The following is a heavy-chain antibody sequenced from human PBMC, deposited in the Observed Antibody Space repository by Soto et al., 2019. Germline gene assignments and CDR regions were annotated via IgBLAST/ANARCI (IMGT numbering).Heavy chain of an antibody. CDR3: ARDLSRGITMIALEIHY. CDR2: ISYDGSNK. D-gene: IGHD3-22*01. CDR1: GFTFSNYA. Sequence: GGSLRLSCAASGFTFSNYAMHWVRQASGKGLELVAIISYDGSNKYYAESVKGRFTTSRDNPKNTVYLQMSRLRPDDTAVYYCARDLSRGITMIALEIHYWGQGNLVTVSS. V-gene: IGHV3-30-3*01. J-gene: IGHJ4*02.